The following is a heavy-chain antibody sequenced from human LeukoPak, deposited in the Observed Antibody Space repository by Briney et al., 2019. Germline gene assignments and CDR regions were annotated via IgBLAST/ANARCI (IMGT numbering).Heavy chain of an antibody. J-gene: IGHJ4*02. Sequence: SETLSLPCGVSGGSISNTNWWGWVRQPPGQGLEWIGEISLTGLTHYNPSLESRVTVSLDKSKNQLSLNLTSVTAADTAVYYCSRENGAFSPFGYWGQGTLVTVLS. CDR2: ISLTGLT. CDR1: GGSISNTNW. CDR3: SRENGAFSPFGY. V-gene: IGHV4-4*02. D-gene: IGHD2-8*01.